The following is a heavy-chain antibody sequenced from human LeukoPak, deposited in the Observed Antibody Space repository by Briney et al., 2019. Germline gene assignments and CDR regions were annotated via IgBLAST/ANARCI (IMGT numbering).Heavy chain of an antibody. D-gene: IGHD6-13*01. CDR2: INPNSCGT. J-gene: IGHJ6*03. CDR3: ARNEKTPQQLATLYYYYYMDV. CDR1: VYTFTGYY. Sequence: ASVKVSCKASVYTFTGYYMHWVRQAPGQGLEWMGWINPNSCGTNYAQKFQGRVTMTRDTSISTAYMELSRLRSDDTAVYYCARNEKTPQQLATLYYYYYMDVWGKGTTVTVSS. V-gene: IGHV1-2*02.